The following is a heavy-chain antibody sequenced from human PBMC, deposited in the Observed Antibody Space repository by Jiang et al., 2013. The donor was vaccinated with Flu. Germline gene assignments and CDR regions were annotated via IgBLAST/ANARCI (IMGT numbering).Heavy chain of an antibody. J-gene: IGHJ3*02. Sequence: KSRVTISVDTSKNQFSLKLSSVTAADTAVYYCARGYDSSGDYAFDIWGQGTMVTVSS. CDR3: ARGYDSSGDYAFDI. V-gene: IGHV4-30-2*04. D-gene: IGHD3-22*01.